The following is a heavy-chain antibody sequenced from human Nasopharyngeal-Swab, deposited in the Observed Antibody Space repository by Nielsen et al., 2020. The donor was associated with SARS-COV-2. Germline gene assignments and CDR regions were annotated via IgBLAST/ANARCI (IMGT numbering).Heavy chain of an antibody. CDR1: GDTFSSSA. J-gene: IGHJ4*02. CDR3: ARGSGSYKEILFDY. CDR2: IIPMFGTA. Sequence: SVKVSCKASGDTFSSSAITWVRQAPGQGLEWMGGIIPMFGTADYAQKFQGRVTITADRSTSTAYMEMNSLRSEDTAVYYCARGSGSYKEILFDYWGQGTLVTVSS. V-gene: IGHV1-69*06. D-gene: IGHD1-26*01.